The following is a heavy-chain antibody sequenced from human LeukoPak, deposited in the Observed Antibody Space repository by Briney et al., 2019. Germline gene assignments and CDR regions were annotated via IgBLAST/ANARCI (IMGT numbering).Heavy chain of an antibody. CDR2: IKQDGSEK. CDR3: AKGSGSYPGKGLDY. J-gene: IGHJ4*02. Sequence: GGSLRLSCAASGFTFSSYWMSWVRQAPGKWLEWVANIKQDGSEKYYVDSVKGRFTISRDNAKNSLYLQMNSLRAEDTAVYYCAKGSGSYPGKGLDYWGQGTLVTVSS. D-gene: IGHD1-26*01. CDR1: GFTFSSYW. V-gene: IGHV3-7*01.